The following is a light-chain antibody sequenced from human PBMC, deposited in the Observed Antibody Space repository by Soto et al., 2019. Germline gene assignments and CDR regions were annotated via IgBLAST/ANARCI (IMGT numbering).Light chain of an antibody. CDR3: QQSYSTPRT. V-gene: IGKV1-39*01. CDR1: QSISSY. J-gene: IGKJ1*01. Sequence: DIQMTQSPSSLSASVGDRVTITCRASQSISSYLNWYQQKPGKVPKLLIYAASSLQSGVPSRFSGSGSGTDFTLTISSLQPEGFATYYCQQSYSTPRTFGQGTKVDIK. CDR2: AAS.